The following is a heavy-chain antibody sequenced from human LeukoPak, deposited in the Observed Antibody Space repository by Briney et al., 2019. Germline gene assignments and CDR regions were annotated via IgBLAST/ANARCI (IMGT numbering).Heavy chain of an antibody. CDR3: TTRGSEWFPHFDY. D-gene: IGHD3-3*01. J-gene: IGHJ4*02. Sequence: GVSLRLSCAASGFTFSNAWMIWVRQTPEKGLEYIGHIKGKTEGGATDYAAPVKGRFTISRDDSKNTVYLQMNSLKTEDTAVYYCTTRGSEWFPHFDYWGQGTLVTESS. CDR1: GFTFSNAW. V-gene: IGHV3-15*01. CDR2: IKGKTEGGAT.